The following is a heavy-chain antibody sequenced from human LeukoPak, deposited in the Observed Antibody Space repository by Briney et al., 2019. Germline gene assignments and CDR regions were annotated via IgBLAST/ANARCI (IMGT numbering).Heavy chain of an antibody. CDR2: ISPDGSST. CDR1: GFTFSNYW. Sequence: PGGSLRLSCAASGFTFSNYWMHWVRRGPGKGLVWVSRISPDGSSTTYADSVKGRFIISRDNAQNTVYLQMSSLRLEDTAVYYCAREYSSSSGRAFDYWGQGTLVTASS. V-gene: IGHV3-74*01. J-gene: IGHJ4*02. D-gene: IGHD6-6*01. CDR3: AREYSSSSGRAFDY.